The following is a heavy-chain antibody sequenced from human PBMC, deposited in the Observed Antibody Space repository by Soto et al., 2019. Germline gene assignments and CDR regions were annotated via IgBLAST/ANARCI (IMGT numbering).Heavy chain of an antibody. J-gene: IGHJ4*02. V-gene: IGHV4-34*01. D-gene: IGHD2-2*01. CDR3: SRGPPFGCSTTSCYLGTINDSQY. CDR1: GGSFSGYY. CDR2: INHSGST. Sequence: QVQLQQWGAGLLKPSETLSLTCAVYGGSFSGYYWSWIRQPPGKGLEWIGEINHSGSTNCNPSLKSRVTISVDTSKSQLSLNLSSVTAADTAVYYCSRGPPFGCSTTSCYLGTINDSQYWGQGTLVTVSS.